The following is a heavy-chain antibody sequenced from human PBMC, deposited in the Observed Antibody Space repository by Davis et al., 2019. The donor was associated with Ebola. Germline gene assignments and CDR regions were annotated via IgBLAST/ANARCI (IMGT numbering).Heavy chain of an antibody. CDR2: IIPIFGTA. V-gene: IGHV1-69*06. Sequence: AASVKFSCKASGATFSSYAISWVRQAPGQGLEWMGGIIPIFGTANYAQKFQGRVTITADKSTSTAYMELSSLRSEDTAVYYCASTPSRQQLATLDTTGMDVWGQGTTVTVSS. CDR1: GATFSSYA. CDR3: ASTPSRQQLATLDTTGMDV. D-gene: IGHD6-13*01. J-gene: IGHJ6*02.